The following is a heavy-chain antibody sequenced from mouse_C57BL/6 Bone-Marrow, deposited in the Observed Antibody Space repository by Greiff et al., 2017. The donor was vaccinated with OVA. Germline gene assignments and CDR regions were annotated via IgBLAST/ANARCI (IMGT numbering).Heavy chain of an antibody. V-gene: IGHV1-69*01. D-gene: IGHD2-1*01. CDR2: IDPSDSYT. Sequence: VKLMESGAELVMPGASVKLSCKASGYTFTSYWMHWVKQRPGQGLEWIGEIDPSDSYTNYNQKFKGKSTLTVDKSSSTAYMQLSSLTSEDSAVYYCARGDGNYDWFAYWGQGTLVTVSA. CDR3: ARGDGNYDWFAY. CDR1: GYTFTSYW. J-gene: IGHJ3*01.